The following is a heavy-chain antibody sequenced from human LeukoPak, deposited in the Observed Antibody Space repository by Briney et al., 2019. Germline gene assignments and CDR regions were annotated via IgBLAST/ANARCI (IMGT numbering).Heavy chain of an antibody. J-gene: IGHJ6*04. Sequence: GGSLRLSCAASGFTVSSNYMSWVRQAPGKGLEWVSGINWNGGSTGYADSVKGRFTISRDNAKNSLYLQMNSLRAEDTALYYCARDLLGSTYGSGSYVWGKGTTVTVSS. D-gene: IGHD3-10*01. CDR3: ARDLLGSTYGSGSYV. V-gene: IGHV3-20*04. CDR2: INWNGGST. CDR1: GFTVSSNY.